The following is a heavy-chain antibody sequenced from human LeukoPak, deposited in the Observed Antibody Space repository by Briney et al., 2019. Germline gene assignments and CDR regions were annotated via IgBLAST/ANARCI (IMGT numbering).Heavy chain of an antibody. CDR1: GDSIHTSDYN. Sequence: PSETLSLTCSVSGDSIHTSDYNWGWIRQPPGKGLEWIGSIYYTGIANYNPSLKSRVIMSVHTSKNQFSLDLTSVTAADTAIYYCAGHSFGYSSSSYYYMDVWGKGTTVTISS. CDR3: AGHSFGYSSSSYYYMDV. V-gene: IGHV4-39*01. D-gene: IGHD5-18*01. J-gene: IGHJ6*03. CDR2: IYYTGIA.